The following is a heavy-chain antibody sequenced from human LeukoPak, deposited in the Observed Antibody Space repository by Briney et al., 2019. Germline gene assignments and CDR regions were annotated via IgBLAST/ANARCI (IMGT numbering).Heavy chain of an antibody. V-gene: IGHV3-11*01. CDR2: ISSSGSTI. CDR3: ARIPSGSYYFDY. D-gene: IGHD1-26*01. Sequence: PGGSLRLSCAASGFTFSDYYMSWIRQAPGKGLEWVSYISSSGSTIYYADSVKGRFTISRDNAKNSLYLQMNSLRPDDTAVFYCARIPSGSYYFDYWGQGTLVTVSS. J-gene: IGHJ4*02. CDR1: GFTFSDYY.